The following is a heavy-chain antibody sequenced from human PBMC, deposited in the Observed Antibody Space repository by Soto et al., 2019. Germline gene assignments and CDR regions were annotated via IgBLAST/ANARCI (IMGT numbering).Heavy chain of an antibody. D-gene: IGHD2-15*01. Sequence: EVQLVESGGGLVQPGGSLRLSCTASGFIVSDTYVNWVRQAPGKGLEWVSVIYNRGDTHYADSVRGRFSLSRDITDITLTLHMYNLSVEDTAVYYSAREPRYCRGGSCSITGDAYDIWGQGTMVTVSS. CDR1: GFIVSDTY. CDR3: AREPRYCRGGSCSITGDAYDI. J-gene: IGHJ3*02. V-gene: IGHV3-66*01. CDR2: IYNRGDT.